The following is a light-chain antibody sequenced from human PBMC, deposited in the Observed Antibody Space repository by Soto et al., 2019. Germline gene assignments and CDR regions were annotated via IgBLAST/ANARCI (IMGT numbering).Light chain of an antibody. V-gene: IGKV3-20*01. Sequence: EIVLTQSPGTLSLSPGERATLSCRASQSVNSNLAWYQQKAGQAPRLLIYGASSRATGIPDRFSGSGSGTDFTLTISRLEPEDFAVYYCHYYDDSPPFPFGPGTKVDIK. J-gene: IGKJ3*01. CDR3: HYYDDSPPFP. CDR1: QSVNSN. CDR2: GAS.